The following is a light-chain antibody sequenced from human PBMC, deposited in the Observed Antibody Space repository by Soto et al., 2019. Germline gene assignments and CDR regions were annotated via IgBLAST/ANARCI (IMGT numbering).Light chain of an antibody. CDR1: QSISSW. Sequence: DIPMTQSPSTLSASVGDRVTITCRASQSISSWLAWYQQKPGKAPKLLIYKASTLESGVPSRFSGSGYGTEFTLTISCLQPDDFATYYCQQYNSYSPVTFGQGTKVEIK. CDR2: KAS. CDR3: QQYNSYSPVT. J-gene: IGKJ1*01. V-gene: IGKV1-5*03.